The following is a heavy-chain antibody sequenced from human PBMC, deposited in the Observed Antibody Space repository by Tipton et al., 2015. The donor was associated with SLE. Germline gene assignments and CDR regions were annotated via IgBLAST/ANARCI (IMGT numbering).Heavy chain of an antibody. V-gene: IGHV3-23*01. CDR1: GFTFSSYA. Sequence: LSLTCAASGFTFSSYAMSWVRQAPGKGLEWVSAISGSGGNTYYADSVKGRFTISRDNSKNTLYLQMNSLRAEDTAVYYCAKGPYGSGSYTGPYYFDYWGQRTLVTVSS. J-gene: IGHJ4*02. D-gene: IGHD3-10*01. CDR3: AKGPYGSGSYTGPYYFDY. CDR2: ISGSGGNT.